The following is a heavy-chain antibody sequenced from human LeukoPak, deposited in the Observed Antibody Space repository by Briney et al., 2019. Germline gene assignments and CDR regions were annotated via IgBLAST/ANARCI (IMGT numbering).Heavy chain of an antibody. J-gene: IGHJ3*02. CDR2: IYYSGST. V-gene: IGHV4-39*01. Sequence: SETLSLTCTVSGGSISSSSYYWGWIRQPPGKGLEWIGSIYYSGSTYYNPSLKSRVTISVDTSKNQFSLKLSSVTAADTAVYYCARHKVGATDAFDIWGQGTMVTVSS. CDR3: ARHKVGATDAFDI. CDR1: GGSISSSSYY. D-gene: IGHD1-26*01.